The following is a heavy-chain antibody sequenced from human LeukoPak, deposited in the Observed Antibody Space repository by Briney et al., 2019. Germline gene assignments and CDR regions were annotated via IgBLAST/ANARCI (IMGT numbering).Heavy chain of an antibody. CDR3: ARLRPYCSGGSCYPDY. CDR2: ISSSSSYI. V-gene: IGHV3-21*01. D-gene: IGHD2-15*01. Sequence: PGGSLRLSCAASGFTLSSYSMNWVRQPPGKGLEWVSSISSSSSYIYYADSVKGRFTISRDNAKNSLYLQMNSLRAEDTAVYYCARLRPYCSGGSCYPDYWGQGTLVTVSS. J-gene: IGHJ4*02. CDR1: GFTLSSYS.